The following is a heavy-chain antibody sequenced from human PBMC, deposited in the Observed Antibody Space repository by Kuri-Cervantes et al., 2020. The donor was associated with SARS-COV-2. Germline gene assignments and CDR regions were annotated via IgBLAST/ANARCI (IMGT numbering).Heavy chain of an antibody. CDR2: IYHSGST. J-gene: IGHJ2*01. V-gene: IGHV4-39*07. CDR3: ARVRYCSSTSCRLGWYFDL. Sequence: SETLSLTCTVSGGSISSSSYYWGWIRQPPGKGLEWIGSIYHSGSTYYNPPLKSRVTISVDTSKNQFSLKLSSVTAADTAVYYCARVRYCSSTSCRLGWYFDLWGRGTLVTVSS. CDR1: GGSISSSSYY. D-gene: IGHD2-2*01.